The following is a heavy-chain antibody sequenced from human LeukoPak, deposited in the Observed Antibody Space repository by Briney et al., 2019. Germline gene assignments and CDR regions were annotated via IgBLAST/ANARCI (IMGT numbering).Heavy chain of an antibody. Sequence: ASVKVSCKASGGTFSSYAISWVRQAPGQGLEWMGWISAYNGNTNYAQKLQGRVTMTTDTSTSTAYMELRSLRSDDTAVYYCARGINYYDSSGLYLWGQGTLVTVSS. J-gene: IGHJ4*02. D-gene: IGHD3-22*01. CDR1: GGTFSSYA. CDR3: ARGINYYDSSGLYL. V-gene: IGHV1-18*01. CDR2: ISAYNGNT.